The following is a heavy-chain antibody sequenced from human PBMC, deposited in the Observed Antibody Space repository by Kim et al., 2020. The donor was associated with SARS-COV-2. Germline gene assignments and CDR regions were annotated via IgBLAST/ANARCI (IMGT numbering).Heavy chain of an antibody. CDR3: ARIGSRIITIFGVGQPDY. Sequence: ASVKVSCKASGYTFTGYYMHWVRQAPGQGLEWMGRINPNSGGTNHAQKFQGRVTMTRDTSISTAYMELSRLRSDDTAVYYCARIGSRIITIFGVGQPDYWGQGTLVTVSS. CDR1: GYTFTGYY. CDR2: INPNSGGT. D-gene: IGHD3-3*01. J-gene: IGHJ4*02. V-gene: IGHV1-2*06.